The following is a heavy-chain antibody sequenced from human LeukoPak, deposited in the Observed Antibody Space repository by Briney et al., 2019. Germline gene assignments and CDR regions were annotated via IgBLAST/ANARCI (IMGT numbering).Heavy chain of an antibody. CDR3: ATMVRGVTYYFDY. V-gene: IGHV3-21*01. J-gene: IGHJ4*02. Sequence: KPGGSLRLSCAASGFTFSSYSMNWVRQAPGKGLEWVSSISSSSSYIYYADSVKGRFTISRDNAKNSLYLQMNSLRAEDTAVYYCATMVRGVTYYFDYWGQGTLVTVSS. CDR1: GFTFSSYS. D-gene: IGHD3-10*01. CDR2: ISSSSSYI.